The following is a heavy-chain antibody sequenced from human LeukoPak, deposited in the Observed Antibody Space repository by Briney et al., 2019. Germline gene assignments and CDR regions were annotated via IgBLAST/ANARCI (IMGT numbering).Heavy chain of an antibody. Sequence: ESLKISCKASGYTFTNYWIAWVRQKPGKGLEWMGIIYPDDSDTRYSTSFEGQVSITADESISTAYLQWSSLKPSDSAMYYCARMVAASRPVRGPWGKGTLVSVST. V-gene: IGHV5-51*01. CDR3: ARMVAASRPVRGP. D-gene: IGHD2-15*01. CDR2: IYPDDSDT. J-gene: IGHJ5*02. CDR1: GYTFTNYW.